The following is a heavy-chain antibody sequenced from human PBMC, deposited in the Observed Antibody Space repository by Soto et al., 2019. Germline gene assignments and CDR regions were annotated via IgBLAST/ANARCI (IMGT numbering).Heavy chain of an antibody. V-gene: IGHV3-11*01. CDR1: GFTFSDYY. CDR2: ISSSGSTI. J-gene: IGHJ4*02. CDR3: ARTYYYDSSGYQRPFDY. Sequence: PGGSLRLSCAASGFTFSDYYMSWIRQAPGKGLEWASYISSSGSTIYYADSVKGRFTISRDNAKNSLYLQMNSLRAENTAVYYCARTYYYDSSGYQRPFDYWGQGTLVTVSS. D-gene: IGHD3-22*01.